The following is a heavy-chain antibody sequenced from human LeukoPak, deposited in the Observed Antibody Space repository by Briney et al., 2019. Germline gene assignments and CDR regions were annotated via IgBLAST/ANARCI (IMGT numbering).Heavy chain of an antibody. CDR2: INPSGGST. CDR3: ARTSSSMVYAMDY. V-gene: IGHV1-46*01. CDR1: GYTFTSYY. J-gene: IGHJ4*02. Sequence: ASVKVSCKASGYTFTSYYMHWVRQAPGQGLEWMGIINPSGGSTSYAQRFQGRVTMTRDMSTSTDYMELSSLRSEDTAVYYCARTSSSMVYAMDYWGQGTLVTVSS. D-gene: IGHD2-8*01.